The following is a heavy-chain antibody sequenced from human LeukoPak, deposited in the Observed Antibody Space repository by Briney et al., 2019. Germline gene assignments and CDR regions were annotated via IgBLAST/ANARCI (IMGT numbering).Heavy chain of an antibody. J-gene: IGHJ3*02. CDR2: TSSSGSYI. CDR1: GFTFTSYT. V-gene: IGHV3-21*01. D-gene: IGHD2-21*01. CDR3: ARSLIADGAFDI. Sequence: KTEGSLRLSCAASGFTFTSYTMNWVRQAPGKGLEWVSDTSSSGSYIDYADSVKGRFTISRDNAKNSLFLHMNSLRAEDTAVYYCARSLIADGAFDIWGQGTMVTVSS.